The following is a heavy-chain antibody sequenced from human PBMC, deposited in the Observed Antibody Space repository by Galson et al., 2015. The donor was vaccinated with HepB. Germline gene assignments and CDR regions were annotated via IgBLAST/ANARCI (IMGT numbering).Heavy chain of an antibody. V-gene: IGHV3-33*01. CDR3: VREQGYGGYRTSDY. Sequence: SLRLSCAASGFTVSNHGMHWVRQAAGKGLEWLAVIAYDGSYEQYADSVKGRFTISRDTSKSTVHLQMYSLRAEDTGVYYCVREQGYGGYRTSDYWGQGTPVTVSS. CDR2: IAYDGSYE. CDR1: GFTVSNHG. J-gene: IGHJ4*02. D-gene: IGHD4-17*01.